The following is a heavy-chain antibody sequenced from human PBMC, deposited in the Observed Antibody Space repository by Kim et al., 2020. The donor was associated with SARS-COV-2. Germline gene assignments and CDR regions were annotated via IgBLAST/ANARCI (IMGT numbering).Heavy chain of an antibody. Sequence: SETLSLTCTVSGGSISSSSYYWGWIRQPPGKGLEWIGSIYYSGSTYYNPSLKSRVTISVDTSKNQFSLKLSSVTAADTAVYYCARQGSSSWYGYFDYWGQGTLVTVSS. CDR3: ARQGSSSWYGYFDY. D-gene: IGHD6-13*01. CDR1: GGSISSSSYY. V-gene: IGHV4-39*01. CDR2: IYYSGST. J-gene: IGHJ4*02.